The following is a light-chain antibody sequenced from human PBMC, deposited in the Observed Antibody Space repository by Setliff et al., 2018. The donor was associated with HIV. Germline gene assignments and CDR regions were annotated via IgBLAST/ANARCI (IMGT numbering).Light chain of an antibody. J-gene: IGLJ3*02. CDR1: PGSVSTGHF. V-gene: IGLV8-61*01. CDR2: STN. Sequence: VVTQEPSFSVSPGGTVTLTCGLRPGSVSTGHFPSWYQQTPGQTPRMLIYSTNTRSSGVPDRFSGSILGNRAALTITGAQADDECDYYCVLYMGNGVSVFGGGTKVTVL. CDR3: VLYMGNGVSV.